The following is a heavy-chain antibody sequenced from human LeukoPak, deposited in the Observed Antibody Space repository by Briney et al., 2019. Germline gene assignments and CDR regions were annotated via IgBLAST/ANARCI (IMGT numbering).Heavy chain of an antibody. Sequence: SETLSLTCSVSGGSISSYYWSGLRQPPGKGLEWIGYIYYSGSTNYNPSLKSRVTISVDTSKNQFSLKLSSVTAEDTAVYYCARDSGSGWFYYWGQGTLVTVSS. CDR1: GGSISSYY. J-gene: IGHJ4*02. CDR2: IYYSGST. CDR3: ARDSGSGWFYY. D-gene: IGHD6-19*01. V-gene: IGHV4-59*01.